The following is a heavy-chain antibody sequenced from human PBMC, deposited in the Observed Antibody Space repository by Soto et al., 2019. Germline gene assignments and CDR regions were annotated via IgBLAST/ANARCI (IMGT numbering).Heavy chain of an antibody. CDR3: ARDQGITTFGVYSMYYYGMDV. J-gene: IGHJ6*02. Sequence: ASVKVSCKASGYTFTNYAISWVRQAPGQGLEWMGWISAYNGNTKSAEKFQGRVTMTTDTSTSTAYMELRSLRSDDTALYYCARDQGITTFGVYSMYYYGMDVWGQGTTVTVSS. D-gene: IGHD3-3*01. V-gene: IGHV1-18*01. CDR2: ISAYNGNT. CDR1: GYTFTNYA.